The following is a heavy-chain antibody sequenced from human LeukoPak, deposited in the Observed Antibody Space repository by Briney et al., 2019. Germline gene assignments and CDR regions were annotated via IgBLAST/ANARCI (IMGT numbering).Heavy chain of an antibody. Sequence: PSETLSLTCTVSGGSISSGSYYWSWIRQPAGKGLEWIGRIYTSGSTNYNPSLMSRVTISVDTSKNQFSLKLNSVTAADTAVYYCATRKLGNDYWGQGTLVTVSS. CDR2: IYTSGST. CDR3: ATRKLGNDY. CDR1: GGSISSGSYY. V-gene: IGHV4-61*02. J-gene: IGHJ4*02. D-gene: IGHD7-27*01.